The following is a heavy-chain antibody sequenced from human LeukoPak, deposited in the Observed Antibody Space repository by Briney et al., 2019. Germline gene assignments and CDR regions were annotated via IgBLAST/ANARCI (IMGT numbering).Heavy chain of an antibody. CDR2: IIPVFGSP. CDR3: ARDERLSSRPLYFQD. D-gene: IGHD2/OR15-2a*01. J-gene: IGHJ1*01. Sequence: GASVKVSCKVSGGTFRNYGLSWVRQAPGQGLEWMGGIIPVFGSPSYAQKFQDRVVIIADDSTSTVYMELTSLRSEDTAVYYCARDERLSSRPLYFQDWGQGTLVTVSS. V-gene: IGHV1-69*13. CDR1: GGTFRNYG.